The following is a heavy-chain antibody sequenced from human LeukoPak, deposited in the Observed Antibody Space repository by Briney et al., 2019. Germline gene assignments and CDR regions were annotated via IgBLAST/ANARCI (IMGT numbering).Heavy chain of an antibody. J-gene: IGHJ6*02. V-gene: IGHV3-11*03. CDR3: ARPQSLRYFDWLSPYYYGMDV. CDR2: ISSSSSYT. Sequence: GGSLRLSCAASGFTFSDYYMSGIRQAPGKGLEWVSYISSSSSYTNYADSVKGRFTISRDNAKNSLYLQMNSLRSEDTAVYYCARPQSLRYFDWLSPYYYGMDVWGQGTTVTVSS. D-gene: IGHD3-9*01. CDR1: GFTFSDYY.